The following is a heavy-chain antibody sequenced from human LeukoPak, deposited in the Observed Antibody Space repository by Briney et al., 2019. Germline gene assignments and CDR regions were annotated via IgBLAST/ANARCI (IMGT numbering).Heavy chain of an antibody. V-gene: IGHV3-7*01. D-gene: IGHD1-26*01. Sequence: PGGSLRLSCAASGFTFSSYSMYWVRQAPGKGLEWVANVKEDEGDKTYVDFVKGRFTISRDNAKNSLYLQMNSLRVDDTAVYYCARGGRVGDYWGQGTLVTVSS. J-gene: IGHJ4*02. CDR1: GFTFSSYS. CDR2: VKEDEGDK. CDR3: ARGGRVGDY.